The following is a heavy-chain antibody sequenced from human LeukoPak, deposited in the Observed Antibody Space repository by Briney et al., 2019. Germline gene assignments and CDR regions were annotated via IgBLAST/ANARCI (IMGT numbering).Heavy chain of an antibody. J-gene: IGHJ5*02. V-gene: IGHV3-48*02. CDR1: GFTFSSYS. D-gene: IGHD2-15*01. CDR3: ARDPQDIVVVVAATYYNWFDP. CDR2: ISSSSSTI. Sequence: PGGSLRLSCAASGFTFSSYSMNWVRQAPGKGLEWVSYISSSSSTICYADSVKGRFTISRDNAKNSLYLQMNSLRDEDTAVYYCARDPQDIVVVVAATYYNWFDPWGQGTLVTVSS.